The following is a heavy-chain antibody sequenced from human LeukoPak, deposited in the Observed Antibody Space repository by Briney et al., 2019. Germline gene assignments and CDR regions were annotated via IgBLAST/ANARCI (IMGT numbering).Heavy chain of an antibody. V-gene: IGHV4-61*02. CDR3: AGTASGYYMDV. CDR2: IYTSGST. J-gene: IGHJ6*03. CDR1: GGSISSGSYY. D-gene: IGHD1-1*01. Sequence: PSETLSLTCTVSGGSISSGSYYWSCIRQPAGKGLECIGRIYTSGSTNYNHSLKSRDTISVDTSKNQFSLKLSPVPAADTAVYYCAGTASGYYMDVWGKGTTVTVSS.